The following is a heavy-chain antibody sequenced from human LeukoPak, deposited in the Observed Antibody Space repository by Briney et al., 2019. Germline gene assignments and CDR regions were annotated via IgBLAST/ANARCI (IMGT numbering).Heavy chain of an antibody. CDR3: VGGIGWQPDY. D-gene: IGHD6-19*01. J-gene: IGHJ4*02. CDR1: GFTFSSYA. V-gene: IGHV3-23*01. Sequence: PGASLRLSCAASGFTFSSYAMSWVRQAPGKGLERVSGISGSGGSTYYADSVKGRFTISRDNSKSSVYLQINSLRAEDTAVYYCVGGIGWQPDYWGQGTLVTVSS. CDR2: ISGSGGST.